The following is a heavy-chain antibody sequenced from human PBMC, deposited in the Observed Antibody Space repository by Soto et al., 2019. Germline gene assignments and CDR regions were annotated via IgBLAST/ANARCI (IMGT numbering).Heavy chain of an antibody. V-gene: IGHV3-30-3*01. D-gene: IGHD5-18*01. CDR2: ISYNGSNK. Sequence: GGSLRLSCAASGFTFSSYAMHWVRQAPGKGLEWVAVISYNGSNKYYADSVKGRFTISRDNSKNTLYLQMNSLKAEDTAVYYCAGTWIQLFGVDYWGQGTLVTVSS. CDR3: AGTWIQLFGVDY. J-gene: IGHJ4*02. CDR1: GFTFSSYA.